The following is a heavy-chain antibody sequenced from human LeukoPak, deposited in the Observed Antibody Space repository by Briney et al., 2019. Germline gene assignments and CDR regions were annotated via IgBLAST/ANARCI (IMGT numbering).Heavy chain of an antibody. V-gene: IGHV3-30*02. Sequence: GGSLRLSCAASGFTFSSYGMHWVRQAPGKGLEWVAFIRYDGSNKYYADSVKGRFTISRDNSKNTLYLQMNSLRAEDTAVYYCAKDRKGYYDILTGYQREYLFDYWGQGTLVTVSS. CDR3: AKDRKGYYDILTGYQREYLFDY. D-gene: IGHD3-9*01. CDR1: GFTFSSYG. CDR2: IRYDGSNK. J-gene: IGHJ4*02.